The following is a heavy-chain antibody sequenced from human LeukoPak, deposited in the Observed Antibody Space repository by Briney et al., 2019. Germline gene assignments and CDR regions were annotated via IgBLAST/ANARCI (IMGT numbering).Heavy chain of an antibody. Sequence: GGSLRLSCAASGFTFSSYWMSWVRQAPGKGLEWVANIKQDGSEKYYVDSVKGRFTISRDNAKNSLYLQMNSLRAEDTAVYYCARRLPAAIFVSGGFDPWGQGTLVTVSS. J-gene: IGHJ5*02. CDR3: ARRLPAAIFVSGGFDP. D-gene: IGHD2-2*01. V-gene: IGHV3-7*01. CDR2: IKQDGSEK. CDR1: GFTFSSYW.